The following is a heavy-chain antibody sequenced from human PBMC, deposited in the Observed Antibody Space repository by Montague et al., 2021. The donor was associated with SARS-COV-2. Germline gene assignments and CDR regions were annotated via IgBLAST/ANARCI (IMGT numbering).Heavy chain of an antibody. J-gene: IGHJ6*02. V-gene: IGHV4-39*07. D-gene: IGHD6-13*01. CDR3: ARVGRQQLVRLSGMDV. CDR1: GGSISSSSYY. Sequence: SETLSLTCTVSGGSISSSSYYWGWIRQPPGKGLEWIGSIYYSGSTYYNPSLKSRVTISVDTSKNQFSLKLSSVTAADTAVYYRARVGRQQLVRLSGMDVWGQGTTVTVSS. CDR2: IYYSGST.